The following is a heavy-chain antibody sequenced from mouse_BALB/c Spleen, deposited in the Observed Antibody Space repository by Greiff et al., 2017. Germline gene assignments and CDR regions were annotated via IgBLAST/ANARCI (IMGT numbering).Heavy chain of an antibody. CDR2: IDPANGNT. Sequence: DVKLQESGAELVKPGASVKLSCTASGFNIKDTYMHWVKQRPEQGLEWIGRIDPANGNTKYDPKFQGKATITADTSSNTAYLQLSSLTSEDTAVYYCARGYGNPAWFAYWGQGTLVTVSA. CDR3: ARGYGNPAWFAY. J-gene: IGHJ3*01. V-gene: IGHV14-3*02. D-gene: IGHD2-10*02. CDR1: GFNIKDTY.